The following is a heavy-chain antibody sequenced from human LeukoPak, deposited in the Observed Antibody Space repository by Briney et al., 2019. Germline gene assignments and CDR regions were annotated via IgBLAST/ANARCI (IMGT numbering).Heavy chain of an antibody. Sequence: GGSLRLSCAASGFNLRSFWMSWVRQAPGKGLEWMANIKHDASEICYVDSVKGRFTISRDNAKNSLYLQMNSLRAEDTAVYYCARDGKAVGLDYWGQGALVTVSS. D-gene: IGHD6-19*01. CDR2: IKHDASEI. V-gene: IGHV3-7*01. CDR3: ARDGKAVGLDY. CDR1: GFNLRSFW. J-gene: IGHJ4*02.